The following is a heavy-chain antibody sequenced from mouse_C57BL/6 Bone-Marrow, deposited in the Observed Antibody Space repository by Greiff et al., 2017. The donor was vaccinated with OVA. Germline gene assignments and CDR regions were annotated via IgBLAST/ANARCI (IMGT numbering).Heavy chain of an antibody. CDR2: IDPENGDT. CDR3: TTYYGSFDYFDY. J-gene: IGHJ2*01. CDR1: GFNIKDDY. V-gene: IGHV14-4*01. Sequence: EVKLQQSGAELVRPGASVKLSCTASGFNIKDDYMHWVKQRPEQGLEWIGWIDPENGDTEYASKFQGKATITADTSSNTAYLQLSSLTSEDTAVYYCTTYYGSFDYFDYWGQGTTLTVSS. D-gene: IGHD1-1*01.